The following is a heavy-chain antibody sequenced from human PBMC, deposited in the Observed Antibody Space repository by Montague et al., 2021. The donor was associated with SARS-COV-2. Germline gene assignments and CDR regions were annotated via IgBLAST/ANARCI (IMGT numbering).Heavy chain of an antibody. Sequence: CAISGDSVSNNSAAWNWNTQSLSTGLEWVGRTHYRSKWYNDYALSVKMXISINPDTSKNQFSLQLNSVTPKDTAVYYCAREQQCLGAVYYYYGMDVWGQGTAVTVSS. CDR2: THYRSKWYN. V-gene: IGHV6-1*01. CDR3: AREQQCLGAVYYYYGMDV. CDR1: GDSVSNNSAA. D-gene: IGHD6-19*01. J-gene: IGHJ6*02.